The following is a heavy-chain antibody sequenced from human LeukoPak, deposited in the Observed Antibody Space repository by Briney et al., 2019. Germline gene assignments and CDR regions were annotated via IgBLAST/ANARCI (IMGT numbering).Heavy chain of an antibody. CDR1: GYTFTSYD. Sequence: ASVKVSCKASGYTFTSYDINWVRQATGQGLEWMGWMNPNSGNTGYAQKFQGRVAMTRDTSISTAYMELSSLRSEDTAVYYCARFGGTSRARNCYSYYYMDVWGKGTTVTVSS. D-gene: IGHD2-2*01. CDR2: MNPNSGNT. V-gene: IGHV1-8*01. CDR3: ARFGGTSRARNCYSYYYMDV. J-gene: IGHJ6*03.